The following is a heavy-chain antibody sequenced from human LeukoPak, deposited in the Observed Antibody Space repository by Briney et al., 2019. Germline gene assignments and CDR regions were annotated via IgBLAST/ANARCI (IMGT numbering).Heavy chain of an antibody. Sequence: GGSLRLSCAASGFTFSSYSMNWVRQAPGKGLEWVSVIYSGGSTYYADSVKGRFTISRDNSKNTLYLQMNSLRAEDTAVYYCARGLRRFDYWGQGTLVTVSS. CDR2: IYSGGST. D-gene: IGHD3-16*01. V-gene: IGHV3-53*01. CDR3: ARGLRRFDY. J-gene: IGHJ4*02. CDR1: GFTFSSYS.